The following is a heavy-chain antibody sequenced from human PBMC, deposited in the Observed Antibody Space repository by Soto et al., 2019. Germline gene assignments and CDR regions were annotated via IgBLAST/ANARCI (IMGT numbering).Heavy chain of an antibody. CDR3: KTATNVSSTGTGAY. CDR2: ISNDGSTT. CDR1: GFTFSAYW. D-gene: IGHD1-1*01. V-gene: IGHV3-74*01. J-gene: IGHJ4*02. Sequence: PGGSLRLSCAVSGFTFSAYWMHWVRQVPGKGLIWVSRISNDGSTTTYADSVKGRFTISRDNAKNTLYLQMNSLRADDTALSYCKTATNVSSTGTGAYWGQGTLVTVSS.